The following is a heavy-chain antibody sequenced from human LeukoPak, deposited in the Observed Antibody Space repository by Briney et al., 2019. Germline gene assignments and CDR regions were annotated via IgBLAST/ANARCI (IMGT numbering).Heavy chain of an antibody. V-gene: IGHV3-30*01. Sequence: GGSLRLSCAASGFTFSSYAMHWVRQAPGKGLEWVAVISYDGSNKYYADSVKGRFTISRDNSKNTLYLQMNSLRAEDTAVYYCASSGYSHITGPDYWGQGTLVTVSS. CDR2: ISYDGSNK. J-gene: IGHJ4*02. CDR1: GFTFSSYA. CDR3: ASSGYSHITGPDY. D-gene: IGHD5-18*01.